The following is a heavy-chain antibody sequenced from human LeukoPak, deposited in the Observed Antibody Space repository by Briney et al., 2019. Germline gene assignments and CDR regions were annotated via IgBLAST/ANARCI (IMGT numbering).Heavy chain of an antibody. Sequence: PGGPLRLSCAASGFTFSEHYMEWVRQAPGKGLEWVGRIRKKVNSYSTDYAASVKGRFTISRDDSKNSLYLQMSSLKIEDSAIYYCARGDDYGAHFDCWGQGTLVTVSS. D-gene: IGHD4-17*01. CDR3: ARGDDYGAHFDC. V-gene: IGHV3-72*01. CDR1: GFTFSEHY. J-gene: IGHJ4*02. CDR2: IRKKVNSYST.